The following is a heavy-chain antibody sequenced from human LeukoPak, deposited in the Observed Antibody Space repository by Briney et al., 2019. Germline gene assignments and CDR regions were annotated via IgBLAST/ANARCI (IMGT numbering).Heavy chain of an antibody. V-gene: IGHV3-7*01. CDR1: GFTFSSYW. D-gene: IGHD3-10*01. CDR2: IKQDGSER. J-gene: IGHJ4*02. CDR3: ARDPLNLGIWFGDSLYFDY. Sequence: GGTLRLSCAASGFTFSSYWMSWVRQAPGKGLEWVANIKQDGSERYYVDSVKGRFTISRDNAKNSLFLQMGSLRVEDTAVYYCARDPLNLGIWFGDSLYFDYWGQGILVTVSS.